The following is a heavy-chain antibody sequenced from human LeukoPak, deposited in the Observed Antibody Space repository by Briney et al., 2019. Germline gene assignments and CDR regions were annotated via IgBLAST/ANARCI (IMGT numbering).Heavy chain of an antibody. J-gene: IGHJ4*02. CDR1: GFTVSSNY. D-gene: IGHD3-3*01. Sequence: AGGSLRLSCAASGFTVSSNYMSWVRQAPGKGLEWVSVIYSGGSTYYADSVKGRFTISRDNSKNTLYLQMNSLRAEDTAVYYCAKAVVYYDFWSGHKTYYFDYWGQGTLVTVSS. V-gene: IGHV3-66*01. CDR3: AKAVVYYDFWSGHKTYYFDY. CDR2: IYSGGST.